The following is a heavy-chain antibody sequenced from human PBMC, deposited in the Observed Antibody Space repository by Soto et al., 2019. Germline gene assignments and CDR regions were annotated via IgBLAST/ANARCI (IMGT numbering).Heavy chain of an antibody. CDR1: GGSFKSNT. V-gene: IGHV1-69*12. CDR3: AGEGVTASMSMPWMGYHYYGLDV. J-gene: IGHJ6*02. CDR2: IRPMFGVP. Sequence: QVQLVQSGAEVKKPGSSVKVSCGAFGGSFKSNTISWVGQAPGQGFGWMGGIRPMFGVPNYARRFQGRLTMTANESTTTAYMEVSSLTSEDTAVYYCAGEGVTASMSMPWMGYHYYGLDVWGQGTTVIVSS. D-gene: IGHD1-26*01.